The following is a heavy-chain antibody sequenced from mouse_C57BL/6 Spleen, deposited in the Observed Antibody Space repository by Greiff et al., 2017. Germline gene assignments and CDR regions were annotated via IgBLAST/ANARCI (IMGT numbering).Heavy chain of an antibody. J-gene: IGHJ3*01. D-gene: IGHD1-1*01. V-gene: IGHV5-17*01. CDR3: ARKALYGSSAWFAY. Sequence: EVQVVESGGGLVKPGGSLKLSCAASGFTFSDYGMHWVRQAPEKGLEWVAYISSGSSTIYYADTVKGRFTISRDNAKNTLFLQMTSLRSEDTAMYYCARKALYGSSAWFAYWGQGTLVTVSA. CDR1: GFTFSDYG. CDR2: ISSGSSTI.